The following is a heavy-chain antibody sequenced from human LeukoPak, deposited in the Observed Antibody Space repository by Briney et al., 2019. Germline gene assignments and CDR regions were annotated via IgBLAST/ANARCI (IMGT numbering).Heavy chain of an antibody. CDR3: ARNPSSDY. CDR1: GFTFSSYS. J-gene: IGHJ4*02. V-gene: IGHV3-48*01. Sequence: GGSLRLSCAASGFTFSSYSMNWVRQAPGKGLEWVSYIRSSSSTIYYADSVKGRFTISRDNAKNSLYLQMNSLRAEDTAVYYCARNPSSDYWGQGTLVTVSS. CDR2: IRSSSSTI.